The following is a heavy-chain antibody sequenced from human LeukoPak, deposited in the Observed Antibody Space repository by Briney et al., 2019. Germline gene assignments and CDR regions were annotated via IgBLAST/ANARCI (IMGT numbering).Heavy chain of an antibody. CDR2: IYSGGST. CDR1: GFTVSSNY. Sequence: GGSLRLSCAASGFTVSSNYMSWVRQAPGKGLEWVSVIYSGGSTYYADSVKGRFTISRHNSKNTLYLQMNSLRAEDTAVYYRARGGYSYGYYFDYWGQGTLVTVSS. J-gene: IGHJ4*02. V-gene: IGHV3-53*04. D-gene: IGHD5-18*01. CDR3: ARGGYSYGYYFDY.